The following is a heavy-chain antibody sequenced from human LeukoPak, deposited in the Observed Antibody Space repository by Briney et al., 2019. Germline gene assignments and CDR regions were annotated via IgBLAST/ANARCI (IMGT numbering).Heavy chain of an antibody. D-gene: IGHD1-26*01. CDR2: IYYSGST. CDR3: ARCRYSGSPKNLDY. Sequence: KSSETLSLTCTVSGGSISSGDYSWTWIRQHPGKGLEWIGYIYYSGSTYYNPSLKSRVTISVDTSKNQFSLKLSSVTAADTAVYYCARCRYSGSPKNLDYWGQGTLVTVSS. CDR1: GGSISSGDYS. J-gene: IGHJ4*02. V-gene: IGHV4-31*03.